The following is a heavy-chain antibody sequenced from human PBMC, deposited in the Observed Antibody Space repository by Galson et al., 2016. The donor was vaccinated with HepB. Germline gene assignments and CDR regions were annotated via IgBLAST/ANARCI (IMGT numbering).Heavy chain of an antibody. CDR3: AATVHCCGGNCHCYFDY. CDR1: GFTFSAHA. D-gene: IGHD2-15*01. CDR2: IWFDGSEK. Sequence: SLRLSCAASGFTFSAHAMHWVRQAPGKGLEWVAVIWFDGSEKYYPDSVKGRFTISRDNSKNTLDLQMNSLRAEDTAVSYCAATVHCCGGNCHCYFDYWGQGTLVTVPS. V-gene: IGHV3-33*01. J-gene: IGHJ4*02.